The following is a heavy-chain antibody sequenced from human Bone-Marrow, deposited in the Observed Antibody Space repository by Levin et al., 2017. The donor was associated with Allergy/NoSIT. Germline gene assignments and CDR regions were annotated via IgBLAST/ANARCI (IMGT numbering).Heavy chain of an antibody. J-gene: IGHJ4*02. CDR1: GFTVSSHY. CDR2: IYSGGST. CDR3: ARGWFGELLSH. Sequence: GESLKISCAASGFTVSSHYMSWVRQAPGKGPEWVSVIYSGGSTYYAEALKGRFTISRDNSKNTLYLQMNSLSAEDTAVYYCARGWFGELLSHWGQGPLVTVSS. D-gene: IGHD3-10*01. V-gene: IGHV3-53*01.